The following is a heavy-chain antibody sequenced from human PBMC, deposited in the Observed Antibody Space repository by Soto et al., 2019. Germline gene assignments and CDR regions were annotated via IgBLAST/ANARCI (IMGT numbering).Heavy chain of an antibody. D-gene: IGHD3-10*01. CDR1: GGSFSGYY. J-gene: IGHJ6*02. CDR3: ARGVYYYGSGRYYTGHYYGMDV. CDR2: INHSGST. V-gene: IGHV4-34*01. Sequence: PSETLSLTCAVYGGSFSGYYWSWIRQPPGKGLEWIGEINHSGSTNYNPSLKSRVTISVDTSKNQFSLKLSSVTAADTAVYYCARGVYYYGSGRYYTGHYYGMDVWGQGTTVTVSS.